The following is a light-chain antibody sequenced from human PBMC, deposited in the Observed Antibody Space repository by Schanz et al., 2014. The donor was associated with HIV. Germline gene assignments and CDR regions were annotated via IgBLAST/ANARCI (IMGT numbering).Light chain of an antibody. CDR2: EVS. CDR3: SSYAGSNNLGV. CDR1: SSDVGAYNY. Sequence: QSALTQPPSASGSPGQSVTISCTGTSSDVGAYNYVSWYQQHPGKAPKLMIYEVSQRPSGVPDRFSGSKSGNTASLTVSGLQAEDEADYYCSSYAGSNNLGVFGTGTKLTV. V-gene: IGLV2-8*01. J-gene: IGLJ1*01.